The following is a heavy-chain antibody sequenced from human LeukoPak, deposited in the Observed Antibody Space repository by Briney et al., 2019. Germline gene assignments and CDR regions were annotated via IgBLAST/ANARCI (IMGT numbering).Heavy chain of an antibody. CDR1: GGSVSSCGYY. CDR3: ARDYYDSSGYYDY. V-gene: IGHV4-61*08. CDR2: VYYSGNT. J-gene: IGHJ4*02. Sequence: PSETLSLTCTVSGGSVSSCGYYWSWIRQPPGKGLEWIGYVYYSGNTNYNPSLKSRVTISVDTSKNQFSLKLSSVTAADTAVYYCARDYYDSSGYYDYWGQEALVTVSS. D-gene: IGHD3-22*01.